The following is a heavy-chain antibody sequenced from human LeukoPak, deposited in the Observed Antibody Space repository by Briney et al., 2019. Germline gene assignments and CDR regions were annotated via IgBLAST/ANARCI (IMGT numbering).Heavy chain of an antibody. CDR1: GFSFSERY. CDR2: ISRTSSDI. D-gene: IGHD2-15*01. Sequence: GGSPRLSCAASGFSFSERYMTWVRQAPGKGLEWLSYISRTSSDINYADSVKGRFTISRDNAENSLYLQMDSLRVEDTAVYFCARRAGYCSDGICYSGNYFDYWGQGTLVTVSS. CDR3: ARRAGYCSDGICYSGNYFDY. V-gene: IGHV3-11*06. J-gene: IGHJ4*02.